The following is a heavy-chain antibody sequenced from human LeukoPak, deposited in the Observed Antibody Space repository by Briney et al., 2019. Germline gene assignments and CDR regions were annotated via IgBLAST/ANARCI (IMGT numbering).Heavy chain of an antibody. J-gene: IGHJ3*02. CDR2: ISAYNGNT. CDR3: ARDGYSYGYGDAFDI. D-gene: IGHD5-18*01. CDR1: GYTFTSYG. Sequence: ASVKVSCKASGYTFTSYGISWVRQAPGQGLEWMGWISAYNGNTNYAQKLQGRVTMTTDTSTSTAYMELRSLRSDDTAVYYCARDGYSYGYGDAFDIWGQGTMVTVSS. V-gene: IGHV1-18*01.